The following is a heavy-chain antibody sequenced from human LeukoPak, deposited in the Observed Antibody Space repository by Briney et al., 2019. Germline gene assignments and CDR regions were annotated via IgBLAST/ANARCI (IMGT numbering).Heavy chain of an antibody. V-gene: IGHV3-23*01. D-gene: IGHD3-9*01. J-gene: IGHJ4*02. Sequence: GGSLRLSCAASGFTFSTDAMSWVRQAPGKGLEWVPAISDNGAYMYYADSVKGRFTISRDNSKNMVYLQMNSLRAEDTATYYCAEEYHDILTGYQTTFDYWGQGTPVTVSS. CDR1: GFTFSTDA. CDR2: ISDNGAYM. CDR3: AEEYHDILTGYQTTFDY.